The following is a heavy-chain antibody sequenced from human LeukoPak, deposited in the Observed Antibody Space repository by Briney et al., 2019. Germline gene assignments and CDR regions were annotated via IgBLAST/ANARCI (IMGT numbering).Heavy chain of an antibody. CDR1: GFSFSDYA. Sequence: PGGSLRLSCAASGFSFSDYAMTWVRQAPGKGLGWVSTISRGDGITYYADSVKGRFTISRDDSKNTLYLQMNSLRAEDTAIYYCAKRPGKAAAGPFDPWGQGTLVTVSS. CDR3: AKRPGKAAAGPFDP. J-gene: IGHJ5*02. V-gene: IGHV3-23*01. D-gene: IGHD6-13*01. CDR2: ISRGDGIT.